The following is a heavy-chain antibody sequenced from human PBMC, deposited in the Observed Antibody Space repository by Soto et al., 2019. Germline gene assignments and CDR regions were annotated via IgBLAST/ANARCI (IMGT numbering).Heavy chain of an antibody. CDR3: ARAIKRWEVNYYFDF. CDR2: IIPMFATT. V-gene: IGHV1-69*06. D-gene: IGHD1-26*01. Sequence: QVQLVQSGAEVRKPGSSVKVSCKASGGTFSSHGIHWVRQAPGQGLEWMGGIIPMFATTNYAQKFQGRVTITADTSTDTLYMELGSLTFEDTAVYYCARAIKRWEVNYYFDFWGQGTLVTVSS. CDR1: GGTFSSHG. J-gene: IGHJ4*02.